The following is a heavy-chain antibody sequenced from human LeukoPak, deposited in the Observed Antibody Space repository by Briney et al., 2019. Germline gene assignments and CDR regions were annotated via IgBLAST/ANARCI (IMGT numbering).Heavy chain of an antibody. D-gene: IGHD1-26*01. CDR3: AKGLWGLPYFDY. CDR2: ISGSGGST. CDR1: GFTFSSYA. Sequence: GGSLRLSCAASGFTFSSYAMSWVRQAPGKGLGWVSAISGSGGSTYYADSVKGRFTISRDNSKNTLYLQMNSLRAEDTAVYYCAKGLWGLPYFDYWGQGTLVTVSS. V-gene: IGHV3-23*01. J-gene: IGHJ4*02.